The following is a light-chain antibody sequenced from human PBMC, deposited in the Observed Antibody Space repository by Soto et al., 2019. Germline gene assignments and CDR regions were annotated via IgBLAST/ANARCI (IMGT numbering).Light chain of an antibody. J-gene: IGLJ1*01. CDR1: NIGSDT. CDR3: LVWDSIGDNYV. CDR2: DDS. V-gene: IGLV3-21*02. Sequence: SSELTQPPSVSVAPGETARITCGRNNIGSDTVHWYQQKPGQAPVVVVYDDSERPSGTPERISGSNSVDTATLTIRRVEAGDEADYYCLVWDSIGDNYVFGSGTKVTVL.